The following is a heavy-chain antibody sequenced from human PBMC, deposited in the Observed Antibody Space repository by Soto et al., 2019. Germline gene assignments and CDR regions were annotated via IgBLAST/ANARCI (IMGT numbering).Heavy chain of an antibody. CDR2: TYYRSKWYN. CDR3: ARDQGVYQDWFDP. CDR1: GDSVSSNSAA. Sequence: SQTLSLTCAISGDSVSSNSAACNWIRQSPSRGLEWLGRTYYRSKWYNDYAVSVKSRITINPDTSKNQFSLQLNSVTPEDTAVYYCARDQGVYQDWFDPWGQGTLVTVSS. J-gene: IGHJ5*02. D-gene: IGHD2-8*01. V-gene: IGHV6-1*01.